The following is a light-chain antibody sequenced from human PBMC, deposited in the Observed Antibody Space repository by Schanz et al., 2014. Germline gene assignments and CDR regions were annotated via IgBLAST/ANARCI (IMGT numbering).Light chain of an antibody. CDR3: QSYDSSLSVVV. V-gene: IGLV1-40*01. CDR1: GSNIGAGYA. CDR2: GDY. Sequence: QSVLTQPPSVSGAPGQRATISCTGSGSNIGAGYAVHWYQQDPGAAPKLLIYGDYNRPSGVPDRFSGSKSGTSAYLAITGLQAEDEADYYCQSYDSSLSVVVFGGGTKLTVL. J-gene: IGLJ2*01.